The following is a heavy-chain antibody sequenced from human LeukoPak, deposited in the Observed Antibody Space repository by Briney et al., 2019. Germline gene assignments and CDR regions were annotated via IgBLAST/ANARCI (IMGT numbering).Heavy chain of an antibody. CDR2: ISASGDTT. CDR1: GFTVSSNY. Sequence: GGSLRLSCAASGFTVSSNYMSWVRQAPGKGLEWVSAISASGDTTYYADSVRGRFTISRDNSKNTLYLQMNSLRAGDTALYYCAKESLRGHSYGFDNWGQGTLVTVSS. V-gene: IGHV3-23*01. CDR3: AKESLRGHSYGFDN. J-gene: IGHJ4*02. D-gene: IGHD5-18*01.